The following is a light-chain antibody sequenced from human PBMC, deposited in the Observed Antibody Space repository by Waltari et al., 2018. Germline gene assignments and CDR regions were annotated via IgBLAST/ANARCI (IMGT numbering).Light chain of an antibody. CDR2: RNN. CDR3: AAWDDSLRGPV. Sequence: QSVLTQAPSASATPGQRVTISCSGYSSNLGSTFVFLYQLLPGIAPKLLIFRNNQRPSGVPDRFSGSKSGTSASLAISGLRSEDEADYSCAAWDDSLRGPVFGTGTKLTVL. J-gene: IGLJ3*02. V-gene: IGLV1-47*01. CDR1: SSNLGSTF.